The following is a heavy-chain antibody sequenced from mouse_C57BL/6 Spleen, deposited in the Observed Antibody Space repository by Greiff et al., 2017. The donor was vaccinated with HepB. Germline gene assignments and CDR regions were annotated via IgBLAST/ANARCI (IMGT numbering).Heavy chain of an antibody. J-gene: IGHJ2*01. CDR1: GFTFSSYA. CDR2: ISDGGSYT. Sequence: EVKLVESGGGLVKPGGSLKLSCAASGFTFSSYAMSWVRQTPEKRLEWVATISDGGSYTYYPDNVKGRFTISRDNAKNNLYLQMSHLKSEDTAMYDCAREGGDYDYPFDYWGQGTTLTVSS. D-gene: IGHD2-4*01. V-gene: IGHV5-4*01. CDR3: AREGGDYDYPFDY.